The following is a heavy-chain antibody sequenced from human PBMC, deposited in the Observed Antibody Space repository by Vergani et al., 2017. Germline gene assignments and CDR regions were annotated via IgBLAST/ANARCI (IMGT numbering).Heavy chain of an antibody. CDR3: ARDSEDSTILNAFDI. CDR1: GFTFSSYS. D-gene: IGHD2-15*01. CDR2: ISYDGTYK. Sequence: VQLVESGGGLVKPGGSLRLSCAASGFTFSSYSMNWVRQAPGKGLEWVAVISYDGTYKYYADSVKGRFTISRDNSKNTLYLQLNSLRAEDTAVYFCARDSEDSTILNAFDIWGQGTMVTVSS. J-gene: IGHJ3*02. V-gene: IGHV3-30*03.